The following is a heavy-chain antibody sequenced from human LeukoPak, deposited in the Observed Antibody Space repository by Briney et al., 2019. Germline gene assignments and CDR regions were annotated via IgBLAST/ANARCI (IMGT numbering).Heavy chain of an antibody. CDR3: AKAVAAPGFDF. Sequence: GGSLRLSCAASGFTFSSYAMSWVRQAPGKGLEWVSVIYSGGSTYYADSVKGRFTISRDNSKNTIYLQMNSLRAEDTALYYCAKAVAAPGFDFWGQGTLVTVSS. D-gene: IGHD6-13*01. V-gene: IGHV3-23*03. CDR2: IYSGGST. CDR1: GFTFSSYA. J-gene: IGHJ4*02.